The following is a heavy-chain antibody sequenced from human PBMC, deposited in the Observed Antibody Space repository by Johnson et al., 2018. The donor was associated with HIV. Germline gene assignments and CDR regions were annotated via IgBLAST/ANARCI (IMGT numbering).Heavy chain of an antibody. D-gene: IGHD3-3*01. Sequence: VQLVESGGGLIQPGGSLRLSCAASGFTVSSNYMSWVRQAPGKGLEWVSVIYSGGSTYYADSVKGRFTISRDNSKNTLYLQMNSLRAEDTAVYYCARGFWSESGGWAFDIWGQGTMVTVSS. CDR1: GFTVSSNY. V-gene: IGHV3-53*01. J-gene: IGHJ3*02. CDR3: ARGFWSESGGWAFDI. CDR2: IYSGGST.